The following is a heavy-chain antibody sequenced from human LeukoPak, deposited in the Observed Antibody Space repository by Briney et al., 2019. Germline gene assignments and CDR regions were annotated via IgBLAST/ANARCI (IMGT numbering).Heavy chain of an antibody. J-gene: IGHJ4*02. CDR1: GFPFSSYW. Sequence: HPGGSLRLSYVASGFPFSSYWMTWVRQAPGKGLGWVANIKQDGSKKSYVDSVKGRFTISRDNAKNSLYLQMNSLRAEDTAIYYCTRVGYIDEGIDYWGQGTLVTVSS. D-gene: IGHD5-24*01. V-gene: IGHV3-7*04. CDR2: IKQDGSKK. CDR3: TRVGYIDEGIDY.